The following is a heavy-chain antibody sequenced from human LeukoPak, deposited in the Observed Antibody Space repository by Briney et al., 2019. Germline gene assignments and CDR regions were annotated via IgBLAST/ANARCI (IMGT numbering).Heavy chain of an antibody. D-gene: IGHD6-13*01. V-gene: IGHV3-53*01. CDR2: IYSGGTT. J-gene: IGHJ4*02. CDR3: AKDLSRAAAGTIDY. CDR1: GFTFRSYG. Sequence: GGSLRLSCAASGFTFRSYGMNWVRQAPGKGLEWVSLIYSGGTTYYADSVKGRFTISRDNSKNTLCLQMNSLRAEDTAVYYCAKDLSRAAAGTIDYWGQGTLVTVSS.